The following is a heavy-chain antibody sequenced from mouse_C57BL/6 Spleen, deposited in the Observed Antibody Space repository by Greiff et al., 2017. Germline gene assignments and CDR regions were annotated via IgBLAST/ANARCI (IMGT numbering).Heavy chain of an antibody. V-gene: IGHV1-76*01. CDR1: GYTFTDYY. J-gene: IGHJ2*01. D-gene: IGHD2-2*01. CDR3: ARERTTMVTTRDFDY. CDR2: IYPGSGNT. Sequence: QVQLQQSGAELVRPGASVKLSCKASGYTFTDYYINWVKQRPGQGLEWIARIYPGSGNTYYNEKFKGKATLTAEKSSSTAYMQLSSLTSEDSAVYFCARERTTMVTTRDFDYWGQGTTLTVSS.